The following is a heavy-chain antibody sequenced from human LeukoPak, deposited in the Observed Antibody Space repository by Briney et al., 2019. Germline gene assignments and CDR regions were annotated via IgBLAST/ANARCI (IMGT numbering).Heavy chain of an antibody. CDR1: GGSISSSSYY. J-gene: IGHJ4*02. CDR3: ARGVVVRGWGGFQLYDY. V-gene: IGHV4-39*07. CDR2: IYYSGST. D-gene: IGHD3-10*01. Sequence: SETLSLTCTVSGGSISSSSYYWGWLRQPPGKGLEWIGSIYYSGSTYYSPSLKSRVTISVDTSKNQFSLKLSSVTAADTAVYYCARGVVVRGWGGFQLYDYWGQGTLVTVSS.